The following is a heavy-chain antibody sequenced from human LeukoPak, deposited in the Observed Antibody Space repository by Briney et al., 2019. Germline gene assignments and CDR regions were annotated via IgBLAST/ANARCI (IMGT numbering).Heavy chain of an antibody. J-gene: IGHJ4*02. CDR1: GFTFSSYA. D-gene: IGHD6-6*01. Sequence: GGSLRLSCAASGFTFSSYAMHWVRQAPGKGLEWVAVISYDGSNKYYADSVKGRFTISRDNSKNTLYLQMNSLRAEDTAVYYCARDWNPLIAARLFGTFDYWGQGTLVTVSS. V-gene: IGHV3-30*04. CDR2: ISYDGSNK. CDR3: ARDWNPLIAARLFGTFDY.